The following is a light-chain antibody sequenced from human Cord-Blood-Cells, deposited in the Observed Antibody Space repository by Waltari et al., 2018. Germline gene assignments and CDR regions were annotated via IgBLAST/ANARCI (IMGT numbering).Light chain of an antibody. V-gene: IGKV1-39*01. J-gene: IGKJ1*01. CDR2: AAS. CDR3: QHSYRTPWT. CDR1: QSISSY. Sequence: DIQMTQSQSSLSASVGARVTITCRASQSISSYLNWYQQKPGKAPKLLIYAASSLQSVVPSWCGGSGSRTDFTLTISILQPEDFATYYYQHSYRTPWTFGQGTKVEIK.